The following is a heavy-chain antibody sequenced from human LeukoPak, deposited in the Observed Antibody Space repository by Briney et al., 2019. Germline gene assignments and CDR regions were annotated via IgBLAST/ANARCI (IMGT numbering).Heavy chain of an antibody. Sequence: PGGSLRLSCAASGFTVSSNYMTWVRQAPGKGLEWVSVIYSGGSTYYADSVKGRFTISRDNSKNTLYLQMNSLRAEATAVYYCARDAKGYSYGFDYWGQGTLVTVSS. J-gene: IGHJ4*02. V-gene: IGHV3-53*01. CDR2: IYSGGST. D-gene: IGHD5-18*01. CDR3: ARDAKGYSYGFDY. CDR1: GFTVSSNY.